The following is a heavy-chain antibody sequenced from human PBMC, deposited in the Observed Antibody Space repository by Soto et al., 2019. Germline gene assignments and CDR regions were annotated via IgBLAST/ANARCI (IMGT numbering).Heavy chain of an antibody. CDR2: INGDGSST. CDR3: ASLGGISRLWYFDL. D-gene: IGHD1-26*01. CDR1: GFTFSRYW. Sequence: EVQLVESGGGLVQPGGSLRLSCAASGFTFSRYWMYWVRQAPGKGLVWVSRINGDGSSTTYADSVNGRFTISRDNANNTLHLQMNSLRAEDTGLYYCASLGGISRLWYFDLWGRGTLVTVSS. J-gene: IGHJ2*01. V-gene: IGHV3-74*01.